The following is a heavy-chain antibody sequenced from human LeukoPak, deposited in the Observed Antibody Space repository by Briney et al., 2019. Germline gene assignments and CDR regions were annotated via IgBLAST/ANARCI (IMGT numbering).Heavy chain of an antibody. J-gene: IGHJ4*02. D-gene: IGHD5-18*01. CDR1: GFTFSSYS. Sequence: PGGSLRLSCAASGFTFSSYSMNWVRQAPGKGLEWVSSISSSSSYIYYADSVKGRFTISRDNAKNSLYLQMNSLRAEDTTVYYCARADLWGYSYGYGCLHDYWGQGTLVTVSS. V-gene: IGHV3-21*01. CDR3: ARADLWGYSYGYGCLHDY. CDR2: ISSSSSYI.